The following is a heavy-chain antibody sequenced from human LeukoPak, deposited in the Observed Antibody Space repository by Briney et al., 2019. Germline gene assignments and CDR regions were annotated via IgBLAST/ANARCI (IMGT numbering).Heavy chain of an antibody. D-gene: IGHD6-19*01. Sequence: GGSLRLSCAASGFTFSSYAMSWVRQAPGKGLEWVSAISGSGGSTYYADSVKGRFTISRDNSKNTLYLQMNSLRAEDTAVYYCAKAPGYSSGWYYFDYWGQGTLVTVSS. CDR1: GFTFSSYA. CDR2: ISGSGGST. CDR3: AKAPGYSSGWYYFDY. V-gene: IGHV3-23*01. J-gene: IGHJ4*02.